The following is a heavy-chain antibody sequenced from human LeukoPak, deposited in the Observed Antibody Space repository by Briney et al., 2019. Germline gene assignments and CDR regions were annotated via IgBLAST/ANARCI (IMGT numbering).Heavy chain of an antibody. CDR1: GFTFNNAW. J-gene: IGHJ4*02. V-gene: IGHV3-15*01. CDR3: TVDWVGYSSVPIDY. Sequence: GGSLRLSCAGSGFTFNNAWMSWVRQAPGKGLEWVGRIKSNTDGGTTDFASPVKGRFSISRDDSKNTLFLQMNSLKTDDTAVYYCTVDWVGYSSVPIDYWGQGTLVTVSS. CDR2: IKSNTDGGTT. D-gene: IGHD5-18*01.